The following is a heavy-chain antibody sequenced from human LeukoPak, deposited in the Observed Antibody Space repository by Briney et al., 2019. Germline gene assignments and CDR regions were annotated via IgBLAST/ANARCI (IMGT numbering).Heavy chain of an antibody. CDR2: ISGSGDGT. CDR1: GFSFNTYA. D-gene: IGHD6-13*01. J-gene: IGHJ5*02. Sequence: GGSLRLSCAASGFSFNTYAMSWVRQAPGKGLEWVSAISGSGDGTYYADSVKGRFTISRDNSKNTLYLQVNSLRAEDTAVYYCAKFGSNSWTRYFDPWGQGTLVTVSS. V-gene: IGHV3-23*01. CDR3: AKFGSNSWTRYFDP.